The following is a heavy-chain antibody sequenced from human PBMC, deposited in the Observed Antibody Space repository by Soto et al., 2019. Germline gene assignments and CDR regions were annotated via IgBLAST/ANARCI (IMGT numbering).Heavy chain of an antibody. CDR2: ISAYNGNT. CDR1: GYTFTSYG. Sequence: QVQLVQSGAEVKKPGASVKVSCKASGYTFTSYGISWVRQAPGQGLEWMGWISAYNGNTNYAQKPQGRVTITTDTSTRTAYLELRILRSDDTALYYCARPPPGGSDYFAYWGHGTLVTVSS. J-gene: IGHJ4*01. CDR3: ARPPPGGSDYFAY. D-gene: IGHD1-26*01. V-gene: IGHV1-18*04.